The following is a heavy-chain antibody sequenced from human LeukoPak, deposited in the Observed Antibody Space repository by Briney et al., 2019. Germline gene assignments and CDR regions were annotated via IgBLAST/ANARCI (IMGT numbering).Heavy chain of an antibody. Sequence: GGSLRLSCGASGFTFDDYGMHWVGQGPGKGLEWVWLISGDGGSTYYADSVKRRFTISRDNSKNSLYLQMNSLRTEDTALYYCAKDISGDDASVFDYWGQGTLVTVSS. CDR3: AKDISGDDASVFDY. CDR1: GFTFDDYG. V-gene: IGHV3-43*02. D-gene: IGHD4-17*01. J-gene: IGHJ4*02. CDR2: ISGDGGST.